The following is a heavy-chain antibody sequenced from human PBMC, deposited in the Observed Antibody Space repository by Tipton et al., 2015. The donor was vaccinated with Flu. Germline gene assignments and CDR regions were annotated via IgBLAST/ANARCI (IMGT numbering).Heavy chain of an antibody. V-gene: IGHV4-39*02. CDR3: ARGSWEHLCIDY. Sequence: TLSLTCTVSGDSVTSRFYWGWIRQSPGRGLEWIGSVYYGGGTYYNPSLKSRVTFSIDTSRNQFSLRLSSVAAADTALYYCARGSWEHLCIDYWGQGTLITVSS. CDR1: GDSVTSRFY. J-gene: IGHJ4*02. CDR2: VYYGGGT. D-gene: IGHD5-18*01.